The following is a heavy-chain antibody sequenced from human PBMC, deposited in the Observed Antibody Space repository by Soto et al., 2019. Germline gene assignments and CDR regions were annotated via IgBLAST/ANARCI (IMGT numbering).Heavy chain of an antibody. CDR1: GYTFTGYY. V-gene: IGHV1-2*04. CDR3: ARDRSDTAMVNYYYGMDV. J-gene: IGHJ6*02. D-gene: IGHD5-18*01. Sequence: GASVKVSFKASGYTFTGYYMHWVRQAPGQGLEWMGWINPNSGGTNYAQKFQGWVTMTRDTSISTAYMELSRLRSDDTAVYYCARDRSDTAMVNYYYGMDVWGQGTTVTVSS. CDR2: INPNSGGT.